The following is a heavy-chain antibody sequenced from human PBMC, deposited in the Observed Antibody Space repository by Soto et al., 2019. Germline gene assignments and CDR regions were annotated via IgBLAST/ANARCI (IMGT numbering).Heavy chain of an antibody. D-gene: IGHD1-26*01. CDR3: ARGRDSGNYKRGLDH. CDR2: INPSGGST. J-gene: IGHJ4*02. Sequence: SVKVTCKASGYTFTSNYRQWVRQAPGQGLEWMGIINPSGGSTSYAQKLQGRVTMTRDTSTSTVYMELSSLRSEDTAVYYCARGRDSGNYKRGLDHWGQGSLVTVSS. V-gene: IGHV1-46*04. CDR1: GYTFTSNY.